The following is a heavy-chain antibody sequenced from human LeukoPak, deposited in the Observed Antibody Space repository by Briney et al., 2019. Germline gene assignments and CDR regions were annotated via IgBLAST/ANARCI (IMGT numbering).Heavy chain of an antibody. CDR2: TRSKGKNYST. CDR1: GFTLSDHD. D-gene: IGHD3-22*01. CDR3: VNWIHGYPT. J-gene: IGHJ4*02. Sequence: GGSLRPSCAVSGFTLSDHDMDWVRQSPGKGLDWVGRTRSKGKNYSTQYAASVQGRFTISRDDSNNLLYLQMNSLKTEDRAVYYCVNWIHGYPTWGQGTLVTVSS. V-gene: IGHV3-72*01.